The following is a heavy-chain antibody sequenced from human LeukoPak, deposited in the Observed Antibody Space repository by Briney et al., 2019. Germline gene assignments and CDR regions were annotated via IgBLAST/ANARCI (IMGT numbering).Heavy chain of an antibody. J-gene: IGHJ3*02. CDR1: GGSISSYY. CDR3: ARQGEAFDI. D-gene: IGHD3-16*01. V-gene: IGHV4-4*07. CDR2: IYTSGST. Sequence: SETLSLTCTVSGGSISSYYWSWIRQPAGKGLKWIGRIYTSGSTNYNPSLKSRVTMSVDTSKNQFSLKLSSVTAADTAVYYCARQGEAFDIWGQGTMVTVSS.